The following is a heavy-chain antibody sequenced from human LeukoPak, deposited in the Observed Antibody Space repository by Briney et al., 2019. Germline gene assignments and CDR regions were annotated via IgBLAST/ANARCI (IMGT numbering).Heavy chain of an antibody. CDR1: GFTFGDYG. D-gene: IGHD1-26*01. CDR2: IRSEGYGGTT. J-gene: IGHJ4*02. Sequence: QPGRSLRLSCTASGFTFGDYGMSWFRQAPGKGLEWVGFIRSEGYGGTTEYAASVKGRFTISRDDSKSIAYLQMNSLKTEDTAVYYCSRGGTYTRGYWGQGTLVTVSS. V-gene: IGHV3-49*03. CDR3: SRGGTYTRGY.